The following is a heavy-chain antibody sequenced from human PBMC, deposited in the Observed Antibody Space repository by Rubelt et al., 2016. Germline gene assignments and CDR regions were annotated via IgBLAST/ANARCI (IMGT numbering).Heavy chain of an antibody. J-gene: IGHJ4*02. Sequence: EVQLVESGGGLVQPGGSLRLSCAASGFTFSSYWMHWVRQAPGKGLVWVSRINSVGGSTSYADSGKGRCTISRDNAKNSLDLQINSLRAEDTALYYCVKGMELRNWGQGTLVTVSS. V-gene: IGHV3-74*02. CDR3: VKGMELRN. CDR2: INSVGGST. CDR1: GFTFSSYW. D-gene: IGHD1-7*01.